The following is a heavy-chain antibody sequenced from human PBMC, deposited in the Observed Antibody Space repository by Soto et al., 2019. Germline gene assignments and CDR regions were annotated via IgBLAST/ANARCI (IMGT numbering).Heavy chain of an antibody. D-gene: IGHD3-22*01. CDR1: TFNFTSYA. V-gene: IGHV3-30*04. CDR3: AKGGIIVR. Sequence: QVQLVESGGGVVQPGTSLGLSCAAPTFNFTSYAMHWVRQAPGKGQGWVAVISYEGRDKFYADSVQGRFTISRDNSKHTLNLHINSLGTDDTAMYHSAKGGIIVRWGQGTLVTVSS. J-gene: IGHJ4*02. CDR2: ISYEGRDK.